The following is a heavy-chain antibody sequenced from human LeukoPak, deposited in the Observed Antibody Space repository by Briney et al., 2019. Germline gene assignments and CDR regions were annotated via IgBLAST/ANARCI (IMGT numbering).Heavy chain of an antibody. CDR1: GDFISTDNYF. Sequence: SETLSLTCTVSGDFISTDNYFWSWIRQSPGEGLVWIGYIYSTGSAYYNPSLKSRVTISLDMSTNQFSLRLNSVTAADTAVYYCAREVNVPAGSDAFDIWGQGTMVTVSS. CDR2: IYSTGSA. D-gene: IGHD2-2*01. J-gene: IGHJ3*02. CDR3: AREVNVPAGSDAFDI. V-gene: IGHV4-30-4*08.